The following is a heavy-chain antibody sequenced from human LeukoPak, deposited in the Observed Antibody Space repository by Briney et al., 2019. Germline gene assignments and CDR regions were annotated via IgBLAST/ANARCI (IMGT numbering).Heavy chain of an antibody. CDR3: AKERTIFGVVPNWFDP. V-gene: IGHV3-23*01. CDR2: ISGSGGST. D-gene: IGHD3-3*01. CDR1: GFTFSSYA. Sequence: GGSLRLSCAASGFTFSSYAMSWVRQAPGKGLEWVSAISGSGGSTYYADSVKGRFTISRDNSKNTLYLQMNSLRAEDTAVYYCAKERTIFGVVPNWFDPWGQGTLVTVSS. J-gene: IGHJ5*02.